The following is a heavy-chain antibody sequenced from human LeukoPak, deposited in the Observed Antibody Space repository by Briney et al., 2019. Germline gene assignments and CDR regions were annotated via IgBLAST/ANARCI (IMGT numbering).Heavy chain of an antibody. Sequence: ASVKVSCKASGYTFTGYYLHWVRQAPGEGLEWMGWINPNSGGTNYAQKFQERVTMTRDTSISTAYMELSGLRSDDTAVYYCARQGVFGGYSYGYGYWGQGTLVTVSS. J-gene: IGHJ4*02. CDR2: INPNSGGT. D-gene: IGHD5-18*01. CDR1: GYTFTGYY. CDR3: ARQGVFGGYSYGYGY. V-gene: IGHV1-2*02.